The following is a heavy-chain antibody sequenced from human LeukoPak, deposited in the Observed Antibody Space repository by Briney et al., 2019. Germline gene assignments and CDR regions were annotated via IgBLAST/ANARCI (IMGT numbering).Heavy chain of an antibody. V-gene: IGHV1-8*01. CDR1: GYTFTSYD. CDR3: ARVDGYYDSSGYPTYYYYYYMDV. J-gene: IGHJ6*03. Sequence: ASVKVSCKASGYTFTSYDINWVRQATGQGLEWMGWMNPNSGNTGYAQKFQGRVTMTRNTSISTAYMELSSLRSEDTVVYYCARVDGYYDSSGYPTYYYYYYMDVWGKGTTVTVSS. CDR2: MNPNSGNT. D-gene: IGHD3-22*01.